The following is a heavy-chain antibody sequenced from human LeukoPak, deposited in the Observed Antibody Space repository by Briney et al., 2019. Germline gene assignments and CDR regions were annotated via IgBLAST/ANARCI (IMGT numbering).Heavy chain of an antibody. V-gene: IGHV3-30*16. CDR3: ARDMVFGVATRWFDFDY. CDR1: GFTFSSYA. CDR2: ISHDGSNK. Sequence: GGSLRLSCAASGFTFSSYAMHWVRQAPGKGLEWVAVISHDGSNKYYADSVKGRFTISRDNSKNTLFLQMYSLRAEDTAVYYCARDMVFGVATRWFDFDYWGQGTLVTVSS. J-gene: IGHJ4*02. D-gene: IGHD3-3*01.